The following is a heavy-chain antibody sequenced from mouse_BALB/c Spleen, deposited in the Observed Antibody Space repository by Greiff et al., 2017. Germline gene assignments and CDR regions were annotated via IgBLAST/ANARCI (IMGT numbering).Heavy chain of an antibody. CDR3: ARLGDGYDKDFYAMDY. J-gene: IGHJ4*01. V-gene: IGHV1-4*01. Sequence: QVQLKQSGAELARPGASVKMSCKASGYTFTSYTMHWVKQRPGQGLEWIGYINPSSGYTNYNQKFKDKATLTADKSSSTAYMQLSSLTSEDSAVYYCARLGDGYDKDFYAMDYWGQGTSVTVSS. CDR1: GYTFTSYT. D-gene: IGHD2-2*01. CDR2: INPSSGYT.